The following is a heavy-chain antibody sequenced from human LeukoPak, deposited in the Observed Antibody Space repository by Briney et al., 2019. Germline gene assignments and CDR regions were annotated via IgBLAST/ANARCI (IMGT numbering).Heavy chain of an antibody. CDR3: ARDETAVAYYYYGMDV. CDR1: GGSISSYY. CDR2: IHYSGST. V-gene: IGHV4-59*01. D-gene: IGHD6-19*01. Sequence: SETLSLTCSVSGGSISSYYWSWIRQPPGKGLEWIGYIHYSGSTNYNPSLKSRVTISVDTSKNQFSLKLKSVTAADTAVYYCARDETAVAYYYYGMDVWGQGTTVTVSS. J-gene: IGHJ6*02.